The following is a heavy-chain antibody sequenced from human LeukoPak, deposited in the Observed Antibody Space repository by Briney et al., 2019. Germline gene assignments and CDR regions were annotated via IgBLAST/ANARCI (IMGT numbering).Heavy chain of an antibody. CDR3: ARDSDSSGWSWVY. CDR2: INAGTGKT. CDR1: GYRFTSDMYA. J-gene: IGHJ4*02. Sequence: GASVKLSCKASGYRFTSDMYAIHWMRQAPGHRLEWLGYINAGTGKTMYSQKFQGRVTITGDTYASTVSMELSSLTSEDTATYYCARDSDSSGWSWVYWGQGTQLIVSS. V-gene: IGHV1-3*01. D-gene: IGHD6-19*01.